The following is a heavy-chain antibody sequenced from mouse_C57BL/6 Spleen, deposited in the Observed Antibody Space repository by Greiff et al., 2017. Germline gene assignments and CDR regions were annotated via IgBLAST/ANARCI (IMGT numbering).Heavy chain of an antibody. D-gene: IGHD2-4*01. CDR2: IYPGDGDT. CDR3: ARGRYYDLYYAMDY. Sequence: QVQLKESGPELVKPGASVKISCKASGYAFSSSWMNWVKQRPGKGLEWIGRIYPGDGDTNYNGKFKGKATLTADKSSSTAYMQLSSLTSEDSAVYFGARGRYYDLYYAMDYWGQGTSVTVSS. J-gene: IGHJ4*01. V-gene: IGHV1-82*01. CDR1: GYAFSSSW.